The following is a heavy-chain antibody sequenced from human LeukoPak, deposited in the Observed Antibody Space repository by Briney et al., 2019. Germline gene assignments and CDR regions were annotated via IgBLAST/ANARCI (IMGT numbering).Heavy chain of an antibody. J-gene: IGHJ4*02. CDR3: ARLKSGSDY. V-gene: IGHV4-39*01. CDR1: GGSISSSSYH. CDR2: IYYSGST. D-gene: IGHD3-22*01. Sequence: PSETLSLTCTVSGGSISSSSYHWGWIRQPPGKGLEWIGSIYYSGSTYYDPSLKSRVTISVDTSKNQFSLKLSSVTAADTVVYYCARLKSGSDYWGQGTLVTVSS.